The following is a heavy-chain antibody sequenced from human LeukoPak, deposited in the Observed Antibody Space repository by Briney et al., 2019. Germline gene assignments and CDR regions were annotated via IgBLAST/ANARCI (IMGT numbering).Heavy chain of an antibody. CDR1: GFTFSNYW. J-gene: IGHJ4*02. CDR2: IDSDGSGT. Sequence: GGSLRLSCAASGFTFSNYWMYWVRQAPGKGLVWVSRIDSDGSGTKYADSVTGRFTVSRDNAKDTLYLQINSLRVEDTAVYYCARGAWYFDSWGQGTLVTVSS. CDR3: ARGAWYFDS. V-gene: IGHV3-74*01.